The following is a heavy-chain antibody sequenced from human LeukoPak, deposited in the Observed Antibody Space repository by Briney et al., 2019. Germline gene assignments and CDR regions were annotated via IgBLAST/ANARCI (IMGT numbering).Heavy chain of an antibody. Sequence: GGSLRLSCAASGFTFSSYAMSWVRQAPGKGLEWVSAISGSGGSTYYADSVKGRFTISRDNSKNTLYLQMNSLRAEDTAVYYCAKDHGFNSGSFMDVWGKGTTVTVSS. J-gene: IGHJ6*03. CDR3: AKDHGFNSGSFMDV. CDR1: GFTFSSYA. CDR2: ISGSGGST. D-gene: IGHD1-26*01. V-gene: IGHV3-23*01.